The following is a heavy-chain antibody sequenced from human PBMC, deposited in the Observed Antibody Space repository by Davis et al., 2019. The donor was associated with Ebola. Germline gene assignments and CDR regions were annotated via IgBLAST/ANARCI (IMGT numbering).Heavy chain of an antibody. D-gene: IGHD6-19*01. V-gene: IGHV1-2*06. CDR3: ARSWGIAVVGDYFDY. CDR1: GYTFTGYY. CDR2: INPNSGGT. Sequence: ASVKVSCKASGYTFTGYYMHWVRQAPGQGLEWMGRINPNSGGTNYAQKFQGRVTITADESTSTAYMELSSLRSEDTAVYYCARSWGIAVVGDYFDYWGQGTLVTVSS. J-gene: IGHJ4*02.